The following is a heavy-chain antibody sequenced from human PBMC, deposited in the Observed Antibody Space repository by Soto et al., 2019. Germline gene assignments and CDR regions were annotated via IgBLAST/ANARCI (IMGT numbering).Heavy chain of an antibody. CDR1: GYTFTGYY. CDR2: INPNSGGT. Sequence: ASVKVSCKASGYTFTGYYMHWVRQAPGQGLEWMGWINPNSGGTNYAQKFQGWVTMTRDTSISTAYMELSRLRSDDTAVYYCARDLTIFGVVPSAYYYYGMDVWGQGNTVTVSS. J-gene: IGHJ6*02. V-gene: IGHV1-2*04. CDR3: ARDLTIFGVVPSAYYYYGMDV. D-gene: IGHD3-3*01.